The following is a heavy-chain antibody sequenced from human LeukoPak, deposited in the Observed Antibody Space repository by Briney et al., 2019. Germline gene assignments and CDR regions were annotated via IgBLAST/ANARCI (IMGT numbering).Heavy chain of an antibody. CDR2: ISSNGATT. V-gene: IGHV3-64*01. Sequence: GGSLRLSCATSGFTFTNFAFHWVRQAPGKGLEYVSSISSNGATTYYANSVKGRFTISRDNSKNTVFLQMGSLRAEDVAVYYCARIRKTVAGTSDYYYYTDVWGKGTTVTVSS. CDR3: ARIRKTVAGTSDYYYYTDV. D-gene: IGHD6-19*01. CDR1: GFTFTNFA. J-gene: IGHJ6*03.